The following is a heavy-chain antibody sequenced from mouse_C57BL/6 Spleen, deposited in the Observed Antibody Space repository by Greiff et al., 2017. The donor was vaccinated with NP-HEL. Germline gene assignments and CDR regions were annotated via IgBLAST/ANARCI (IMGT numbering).Heavy chain of an antibody. J-gene: IGHJ2*01. CDR3: ARGSLRGKNFDY. CDR2: IYPGDGDT. CDR1: GYAFSSYW. V-gene: IGHV1-80*01. Sequence: QVHVKQSGAELVKPGASVKISCKASGYAFSSYWMNWVKQRPGKGLEWIGQIYPGDGDTNYNGKFKGKATLTADKSSSTAYMQLSSLTSEDSAVYFCARGSLRGKNFDYWGQGTTLTVSS.